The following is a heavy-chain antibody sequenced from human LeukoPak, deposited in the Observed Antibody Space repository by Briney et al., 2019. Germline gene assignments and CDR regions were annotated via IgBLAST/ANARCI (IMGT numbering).Heavy chain of an antibody. CDR2: INHSGST. D-gene: IGHD1-26*01. V-gene: IGHV4-34*01. CDR1: GGSFSGYY. J-gene: IGHJ3*02. CDR3: ARRFSGPRVVGATTLKAFDI. Sequence: SETLSLTCAVYGGSFSGYYWSWIRQPPGKGLEWIGEINHSGSTNYNPSLKSRVTISVDTSKNQFSLKLCSVTAADTAVYYCARRFSGPRVVGATTLKAFDIWGQGTMVTVSS.